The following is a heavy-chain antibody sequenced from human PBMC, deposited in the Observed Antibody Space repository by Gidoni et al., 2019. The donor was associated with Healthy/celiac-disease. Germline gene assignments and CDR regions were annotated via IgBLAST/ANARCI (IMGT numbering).Heavy chain of an antibody. D-gene: IGHD4-17*01. CDR2: ISSSGSTI. CDR3: ARTTVTGAFDP. J-gene: IGHJ5*02. Sequence: SGFTFSSYEMNWVRQAPGKGLEWVSYISSSGSTIYYADSVKGRFTISRDNAKNSLYLQMNSLRAEDTAVYYCARTTVTGAFDPWGQRTLVTVSS. CDR1: GFTFSSYE. V-gene: IGHV3-48*03.